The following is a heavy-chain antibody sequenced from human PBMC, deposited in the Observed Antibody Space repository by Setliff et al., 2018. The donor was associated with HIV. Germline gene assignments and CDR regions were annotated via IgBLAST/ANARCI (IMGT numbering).Heavy chain of an antibody. Sequence: GGSLRLSCAASGFTFSTHAMTWVRQAPGKGLEWVGRIKSKTDGGTTDYAAPVKGRFTISRDDSKNTLYLQMNSLKTEDTAVYYCTTDLGGSYHGWNYWGQGTLVTVSS. V-gene: IGHV3-15*01. J-gene: IGHJ4*02. CDR3: TTDLGGSYHGWNY. CDR2: IKSKTDGGTT. D-gene: IGHD1-26*01. CDR1: GFTFSTHA.